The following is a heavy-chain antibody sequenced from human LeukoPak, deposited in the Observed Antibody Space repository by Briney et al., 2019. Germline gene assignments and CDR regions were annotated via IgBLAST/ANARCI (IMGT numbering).Heavy chain of an antibody. D-gene: IGHD6-25*01. CDR2: MNPYTGKT. J-gene: IGHJ4*02. Sequence: ASVKVSCKTSGYTFTNFDINWVRQATGQGLEWLGWMNPYTGKTGYAQKFQGRVTFTGDTSIRTAYMEVSSLASEDTAVYYCARAPTPFYYDSSAYYSDFWGQGTLVTVSS. CDR3: ARAPTPFYYDSSAYYSDF. V-gene: IGHV1-8*03. CDR1: GYTFTNFD.